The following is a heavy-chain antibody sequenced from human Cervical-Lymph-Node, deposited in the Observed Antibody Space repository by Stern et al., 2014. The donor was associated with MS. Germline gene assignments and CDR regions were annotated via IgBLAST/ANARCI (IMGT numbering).Heavy chain of an antibody. D-gene: IGHD3-16*01. V-gene: IGHV4-31*11. CDR1: GGSISSGPYY. J-gene: IGHJ3*02. Sequence: QVQLQESGPGLVKPSQTLSLTCAVSGGSISSGPYYWSWIRQRPGQGLEWPGYIYYSGNTYYNPSLEGRLTLSVDMSENHFSLRLTSVSAADTAMYYCARDSYAGPAGDSFDIWGHGTMVTVSA. CDR2: IYYSGNT. CDR3: ARDSYAGPAGDSFDI.